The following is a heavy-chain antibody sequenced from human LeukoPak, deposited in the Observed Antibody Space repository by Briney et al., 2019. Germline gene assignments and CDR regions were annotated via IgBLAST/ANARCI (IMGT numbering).Heavy chain of an antibody. V-gene: IGHV3-21*01. CDR2: ITSSSSYI. J-gene: IGHJ4*02. CDR1: GFTFSDYA. CDR3: ARVNGLYYFDY. Sequence: RGSLRLSCAASGFTFSDYAMSWVRQAPGKGLEWVSSITSSSSYIYYADSVKGRFTISRDNAKNSLYLQMSSLRAEDTAVYYCARVNGLYYFDYWGQGTLVAGSS. D-gene: IGHD3-16*01.